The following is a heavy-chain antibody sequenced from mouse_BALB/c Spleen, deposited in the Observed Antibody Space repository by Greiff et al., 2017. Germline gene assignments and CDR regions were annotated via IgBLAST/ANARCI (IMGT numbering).Heavy chain of an antibody. Sequence: EVLLVESGGGLVKPGGSLKLSCAASGFTFSDYYMNWVRQTPEKGLEWVATISDGGSYTYYPESVKGRFTIARDTAKNDLYLQLSSLKTEDTAMSSCERCVTTGVARGFAYWGQGTLVTVSA. CDR2: ISDGGSYT. J-gene: IGHJ3*01. CDR1: GFTFSDYY. CDR3: ERCVTTGVARGFAY. D-gene: IGHD1-1*01. V-gene: IGHV5-4*02.